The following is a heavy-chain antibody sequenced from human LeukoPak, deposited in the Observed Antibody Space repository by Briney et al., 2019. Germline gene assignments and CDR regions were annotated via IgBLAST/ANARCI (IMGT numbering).Heavy chain of an antibody. CDR3: AREIAAAFGH. CDR1: GGSFSGYY. D-gene: IGHD6-13*01. Sequence: SETLSLTCAVYGGSFSGYYWSWIRQPPGKGLEWIGEINHSGSTNYNPSLKSRVTISVDTSKNQFSLKLSSVTAADTAVYYCAREIAAAFGHWGQGTLVTVSS. V-gene: IGHV4-34*01. J-gene: IGHJ4*02. CDR2: INHSGST.